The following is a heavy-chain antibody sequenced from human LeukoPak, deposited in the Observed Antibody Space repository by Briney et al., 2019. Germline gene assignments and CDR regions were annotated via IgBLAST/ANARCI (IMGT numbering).Heavy chain of an antibody. CDR2: IKQDGGEK. CDR1: GFTFSNYW. Sequence: GGSLTLSCAASGFTFSNYWMAWVRQAPGKGLEWVANIKQDGGEKYYVDSVKGRFTISRDNAKNSLFLQMNSLRAGDTAVYYCAREKASTTGTTDYDYWGQGTLVTVSS. D-gene: IGHD1-1*01. CDR3: AREKASTTGTTDYDY. V-gene: IGHV3-7*01. J-gene: IGHJ4*02.